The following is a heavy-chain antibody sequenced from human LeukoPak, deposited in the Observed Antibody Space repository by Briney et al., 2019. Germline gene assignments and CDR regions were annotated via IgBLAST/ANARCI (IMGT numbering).Heavy chain of an antibody. J-gene: IGHJ4*02. V-gene: IGHV1-2*02. CDR2: INTNTGGT. CDR1: GYTFTGHY. Sequence: ASVKVSCKASGYTFTGHYIHWVRQAPGQGLEWMGWINTNTGGTNYAQNFQGRVTMTRETSITTAYLDLSSLRSDDTAVYYCARDKGRDGSGWYPYHDYWGQGTLVTVS. CDR3: ARDKGRDGSGWYPYHDY. D-gene: IGHD6-19*01.